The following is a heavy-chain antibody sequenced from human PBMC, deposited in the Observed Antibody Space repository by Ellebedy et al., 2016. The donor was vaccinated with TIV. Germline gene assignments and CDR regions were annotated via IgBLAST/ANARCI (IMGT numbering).Heavy chain of an antibody. CDR1: GYTFTANH. V-gene: IGHV1-2*02. Sequence: ASVKVSCKASGYTFTANHVHWVRQAPGQSLEWMGWINPDSGGTNFAQNFQGRVSMTRDASINTVYMQLTRLQSDDTAVYYCARVRRGSSGMDVWGQGTTVTVSS. D-gene: IGHD1-1*01. J-gene: IGHJ6*02. CDR3: ARVRRGSSGMDV. CDR2: INPDSGGT.